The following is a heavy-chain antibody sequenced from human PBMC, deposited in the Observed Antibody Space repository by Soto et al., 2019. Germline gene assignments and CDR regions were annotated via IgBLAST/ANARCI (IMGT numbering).Heavy chain of an antibody. CDR1: GYPVTAYY. CDR2: INPATGAA. CDR3: ARGGGVGVAGSAAFDM. Sequence: QLHLVQSGAVVKKPGASVTVSCSASGYPVTAYYMHWVRQAPGRGLGWMGGINPATGAAKYTQTFQGRVTVTRDPSTGTVFMELSGLTSEDTAVFYCARGGGVGVAGSAAFDMWGQGTLVTVSS. D-gene: IGHD3-3*01. V-gene: IGHV1-2*02. J-gene: IGHJ3*02.